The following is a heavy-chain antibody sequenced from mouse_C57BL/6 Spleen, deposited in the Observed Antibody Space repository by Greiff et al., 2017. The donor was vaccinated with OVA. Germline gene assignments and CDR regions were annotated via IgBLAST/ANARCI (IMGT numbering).Heavy chain of an antibody. D-gene: IGHD2-5*01. CDR1: GYTFTTYP. CDR2: FHPYNDDT. Sequence: VKLMESGAELVKPGASVKMSCKASGYTFTTYPIEWMKQNHGKSLEWIGNFHPYNDDTKYNEKFKGKATLTVEKSSSTVYLELSRLTSDDSAVYYCARSASYYSNPYAMDYWGQGTSVTVSS. V-gene: IGHV1-47*01. CDR3: ARSASYYSNPYAMDY. J-gene: IGHJ4*01.